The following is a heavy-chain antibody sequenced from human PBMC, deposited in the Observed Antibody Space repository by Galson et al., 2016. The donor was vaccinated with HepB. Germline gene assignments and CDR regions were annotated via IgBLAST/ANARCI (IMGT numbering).Heavy chain of an antibody. CDR2: IYPGDSDT. D-gene: IGHD3-22*01. J-gene: IGHJ5*02. CDR1: GYSFTTYW. V-gene: IGHV5-51*01. Sequence: QSGAEVKKPGESLKISCKGSGYSFTTYWIAWVRQMPGKGLEWMGIIYPGDSDTRYSPSFQGQVTISADKSISTAYLQWSSLKTSDTALYYCARGGHYDSSASPPPPHWFDPWGQGTLVTVSS. CDR3: ARGGHYDSSASPPPPHWFDP.